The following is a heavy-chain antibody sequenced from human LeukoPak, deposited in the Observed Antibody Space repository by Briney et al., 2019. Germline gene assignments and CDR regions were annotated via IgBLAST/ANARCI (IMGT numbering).Heavy chain of an antibody. J-gene: IGHJ4*02. Sequence: GGSLRLSCAASGFTFSSYWMHWVRQAPGKGLVWVSRINSDGSSTSYADSVKGRFTISRDNAKNTLYLQMNSLRADDTGVYYCARDPPGQRAVAGRVFDYWGQGTLVTVSS. CDR2: INSDGSST. V-gene: IGHV3-74*01. D-gene: IGHD6-19*01. CDR1: GFTFSSYW. CDR3: ARDPPGQRAVAGRVFDY.